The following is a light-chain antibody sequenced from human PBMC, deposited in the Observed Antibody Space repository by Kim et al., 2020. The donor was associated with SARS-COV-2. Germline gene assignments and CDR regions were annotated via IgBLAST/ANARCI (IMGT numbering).Light chain of an antibody. Sequence: VALGQTVRITCQGDSLRSYYATWCQRTPEPAPILVIYGKNNRPSGIPDRFSGSSSGNTASLTITGAQAGGVADYYCISRDSNDNVVFGGGTQLTVL. V-gene: IGLV3-19*01. CDR2: GKN. CDR1: SLRSYY. CDR3: ISRDSNDNVV. J-gene: IGLJ2*01.